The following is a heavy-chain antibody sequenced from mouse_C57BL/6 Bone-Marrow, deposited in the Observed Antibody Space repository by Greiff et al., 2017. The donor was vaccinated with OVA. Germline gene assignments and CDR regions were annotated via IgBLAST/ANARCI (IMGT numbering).Heavy chain of an antibody. CDR2: IWSGGST. D-gene: IGHD2-4*01. CDR1: GFSLTSYG. CDR3: ARNYDYGRYAMDY. V-gene: IGHV2-2*01. J-gene: IGHJ4*01. Sequence: QVQLKQSGPGLVQPSQSLSITCTVSGFSLTSYGVHWVRQSPGKGLEWLGVIWSGGSTDYNAAFISRLSISKDNSKSQVFFKMNSLQADDTAIDYCARNYDYGRYAMDYWGQGTSVTVSS.